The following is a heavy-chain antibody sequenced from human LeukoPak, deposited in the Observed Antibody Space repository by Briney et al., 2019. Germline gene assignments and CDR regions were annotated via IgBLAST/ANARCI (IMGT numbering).Heavy chain of an antibody. Sequence: GGSLRLSCAASGFTFGSYGMHWVRQAPGKGLEWVAFIRYDGSNKYYADSVKGRFTISRDNSKNTLYLQMNSLRAEDTAVYYCAKDGSFFYCYMDVWGKGTTVTVSS. D-gene: IGHD3-3*01. J-gene: IGHJ6*03. CDR3: AKDGSFFYCYMDV. V-gene: IGHV3-30*02. CDR2: IRYDGSNK. CDR1: GFTFGSYG.